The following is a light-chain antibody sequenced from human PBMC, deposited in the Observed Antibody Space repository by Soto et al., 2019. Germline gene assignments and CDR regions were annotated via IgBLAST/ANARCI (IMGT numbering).Light chain of an antibody. CDR3: QQYGSSPVT. CDR1: QSLSNSY. Sequence: EIVLTQSPGTLSLSPGERATLSCRASQSLSNSYLAWYQQKPAQAPRLLIYHASSRATGIPDRFSGSGSGTDFTLTISRLEPEDFVVYYCQQYGSSPVTFGQGTKLEIK. J-gene: IGKJ2*01. CDR2: HAS. V-gene: IGKV3-20*01.